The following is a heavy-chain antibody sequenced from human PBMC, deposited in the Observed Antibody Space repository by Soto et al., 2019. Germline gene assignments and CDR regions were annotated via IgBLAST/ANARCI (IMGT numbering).Heavy chain of an antibody. D-gene: IGHD3-10*01. CDR1: GFTFSSYG. Sequence: QVQLVESGGGVVQPGRSLRLSCAASGFTFSSYGMHWVRQAPGKGLEWVAVISYDGSNKYYADSVKGRFTISRDNSKNTLYLQMNSLGAEDTAVYYCARERRWCGEVLSGFAYWGQGTLGTGSS. CDR3: ARERRWCGEVLSGFAY. CDR2: ISYDGSNK. J-gene: IGHJ4*02. V-gene: IGHV3-30*03.